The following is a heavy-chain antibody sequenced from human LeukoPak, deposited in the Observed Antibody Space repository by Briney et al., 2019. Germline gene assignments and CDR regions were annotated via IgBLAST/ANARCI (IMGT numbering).Heavy chain of an antibody. CDR3: ARSAITIFGVVIIHYFDY. V-gene: IGHV1-18*01. CDR1: GYTFTSYG. Sequence: GASVKVSCKASGYTFTSYGISWVRQAPGQGLEWMGWISAYNGNTNYAQKLQGRVTMTTDTSTSTAYMELRSLRSDDTAVYYCARSAITIFGVVIIHYFDYWGQGTLVTVSS. D-gene: IGHD3-3*01. J-gene: IGHJ4*02. CDR2: ISAYNGNT.